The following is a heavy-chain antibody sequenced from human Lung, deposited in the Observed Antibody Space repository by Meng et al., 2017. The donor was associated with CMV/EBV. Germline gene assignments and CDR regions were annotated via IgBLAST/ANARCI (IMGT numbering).Heavy chain of an antibody. CDR1: GFTFSSYW. D-gene: IGHD2-21*01. CDR3: ARDNSIIADYGMDV. Sequence: GESXKISCAASGFTFSSYWMSWVRQAPGKGLEWVANIKQDGSEKYYVDSVKGRFTISRDNAKTSLYLQMNSLRAEDTAVYYCARDNSIIADYGMDVWRQGXTVTVSS. V-gene: IGHV3-7*01. CDR2: IKQDGSEK. J-gene: IGHJ6*02.